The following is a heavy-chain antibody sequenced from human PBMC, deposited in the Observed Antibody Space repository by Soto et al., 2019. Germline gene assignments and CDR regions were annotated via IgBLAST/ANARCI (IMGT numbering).Heavy chain of an antibody. CDR3: ATSTRRDSSSWTGNPEYSYYGMDV. Sequence: ASVKVSCKVSGYTLTELSMHWVRQAPGKGLEWMGGFDPEDGETIYAQKFQGRVTMTEDTSTDTAYMELSSLRSEDTAVYYCATSTRRDSSSWTGNPEYSYYGMDVWG. V-gene: IGHV1-24*01. J-gene: IGHJ6*02. CDR1: GYTLTELS. D-gene: IGHD6-13*01. CDR2: FDPEDGET.